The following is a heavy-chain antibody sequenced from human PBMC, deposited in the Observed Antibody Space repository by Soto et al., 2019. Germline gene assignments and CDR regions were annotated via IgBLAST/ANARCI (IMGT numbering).Heavy chain of an antibody. CDR2: ISWNSAKI. D-gene: IGHD1-26*01. V-gene: IGHV3-9*01. J-gene: IGHJ3*01. CDR3: AKDRDGGSYFDMPDSFDV. Sequence: EVLLLESGGGLVQPGRSLMLSCAASGFTFDDYPMHWVRQAPGKGLEWVSTISWNSAKIAYADSVKGRFTVSRDNAKNSLYLQMTSLRVDDTALYYCAKDRDGGSYFDMPDSFDVWGQGTVVTVSS. CDR1: GFTFDDYP.